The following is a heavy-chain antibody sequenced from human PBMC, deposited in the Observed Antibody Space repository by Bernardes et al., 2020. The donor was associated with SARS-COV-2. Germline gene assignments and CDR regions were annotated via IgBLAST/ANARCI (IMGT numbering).Heavy chain of an antibody. CDR3: AHTRPVEHCSSTSCLSDFDY. CDR1: GFSLSTSGVG. Sequence: TLVKPTQTLTLTCAFSGFSLSTSGVGVGWIRQPPGKALEWLALIYWNDDKRYSPSLKTRLTITKDTSKNQVVLTMTYMDPVDTGTYYCAHTRPVEHCSSTSCLSDFDYWGQGTLVTVSS. CDR2: IYWNDDK. J-gene: IGHJ4*02. D-gene: IGHD2-2*01. V-gene: IGHV2-5*01.